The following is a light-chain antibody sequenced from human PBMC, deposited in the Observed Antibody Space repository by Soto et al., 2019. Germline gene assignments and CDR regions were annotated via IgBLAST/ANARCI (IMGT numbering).Light chain of an antibody. Sequence: EIVMTQSPATLSVSPGEGATLSCRASQGIGDTLAWYQQKPGQAPRLLIYDASNRATGIPARFSGSGSGTDFTLTISSLEPEDFAVYYCQQRSNWPPITFGQGTRLEI. V-gene: IGKV3-11*01. J-gene: IGKJ5*01. CDR1: QGIGDT. CDR2: DAS. CDR3: QQRSNWPPIT.